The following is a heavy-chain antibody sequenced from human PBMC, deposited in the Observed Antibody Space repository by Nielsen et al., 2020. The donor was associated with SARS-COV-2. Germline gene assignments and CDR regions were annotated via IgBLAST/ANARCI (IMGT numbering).Heavy chain of an antibody. CDR3: ARDFGYCSGRSCTYYGMNV. V-gene: IGHV3-21*01. J-gene: IGHJ6*02. CDR2: ISSSSSYI. CDR1: GFTFDDYG. D-gene: IGHD2-15*01. Sequence: GESLKISCAASGFTFDDYGMNWVRQAPGKGLEWVSSISSSSSYIYYADSVKGRFTISRDNAKNSLYLQMNSLRAEDTAVYYCARDFGYCSGRSCTYYGMNVWGQGTTVTV.